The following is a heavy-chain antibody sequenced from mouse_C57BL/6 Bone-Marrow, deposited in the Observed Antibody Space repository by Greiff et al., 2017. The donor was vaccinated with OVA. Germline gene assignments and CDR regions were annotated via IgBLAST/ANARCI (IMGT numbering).Heavy chain of an antibody. V-gene: IGHV5-4*03. CDR2: ISDGGSYT. CDR1: GFTFSSYA. CDR3: ARVYDYDVAY. J-gene: IGHJ3*01. D-gene: IGHD2-4*01. Sequence: DVMLVESGGGLVKPGGSLKLSCAASGFTFSSYAMSWVRQTPEKRLEWVATISDGGSYTYYPDNVKGRFTISRDNAKNNLYLQMSHLKSEDTAMYYCARVYDYDVAYWGQGTLVTVSA.